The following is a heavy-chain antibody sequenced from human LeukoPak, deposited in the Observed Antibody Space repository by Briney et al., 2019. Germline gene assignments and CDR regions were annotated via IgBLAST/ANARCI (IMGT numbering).Heavy chain of an antibody. D-gene: IGHD3-10*01. CDR1: GFTFSSYW. J-gene: IGHJ4*02. Sequence: GGSLRLSCAASGFTFSSYWMSWVRQAPGKGLEWVANIKQDGSEKYYVDSVKGRFTISRDNAKNSLYLQMNSLRAEDTAVYYCVRGRSFRFFPFGYWGQGTLVTVSS. V-gene: IGHV3-7*01. CDR2: IKQDGSEK. CDR3: VRGRSFRFFPFGY.